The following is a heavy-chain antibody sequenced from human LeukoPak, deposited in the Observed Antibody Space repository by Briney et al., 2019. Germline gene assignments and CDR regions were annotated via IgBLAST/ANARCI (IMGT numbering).Heavy chain of an antibody. D-gene: IGHD2-2*01. CDR3: ASYQLLISWFDP. CDR2: INHSGST. CDR1: GGSFSGYY. Sequence: SETLSLTCAVYGGSFSGYYWSWIRQPPGKGLEWIGEINHSGSTNYNPSLKSRVTISVDTSKNQFSPKLSSVTAADTAVYYCASYQLLISWFDPWGQGTLVTVSS. J-gene: IGHJ5*02. V-gene: IGHV4-34*01.